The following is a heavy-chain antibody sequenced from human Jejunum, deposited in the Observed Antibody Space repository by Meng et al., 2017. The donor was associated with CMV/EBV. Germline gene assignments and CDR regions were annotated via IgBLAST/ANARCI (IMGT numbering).Heavy chain of an antibody. Sequence: ISGSTYYWGWIRQPPGKGLEWIGSFYSGGRTYYNPSLKSRVTISVDTSKSHFSLKLSSVTAADTAVYYCARDFGDYTNDYYGMDVWGQGTTVTVSS. CDR1: ISGSTYY. J-gene: IGHJ6*02. V-gene: IGHV4-39*07. CDR2: FYSGGRT. D-gene: IGHD4-17*01. CDR3: ARDFGDYTNDYYGMDV.